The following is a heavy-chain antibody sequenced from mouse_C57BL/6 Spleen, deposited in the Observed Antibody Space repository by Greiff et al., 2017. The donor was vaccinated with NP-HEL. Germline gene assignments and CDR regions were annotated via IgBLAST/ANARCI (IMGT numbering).Heavy chain of an antibody. CDR3: ARREAQATFAY. D-gene: IGHD3-2*02. CDR1: GYTFTSYW. J-gene: IGHJ3*01. V-gene: IGHV1-53*01. CDR2: INPSNGGT. Sequence: VKLMESGTELVKPGASVKLSCKASGYTFTSYWMHWVKQRPGHGLEWIGNINPSNGGTNYNEKFKSKATLTVDKASSTAYMQLSSLTSEDSAVYYCARREAQATFAYWGQGTLVTVSA.